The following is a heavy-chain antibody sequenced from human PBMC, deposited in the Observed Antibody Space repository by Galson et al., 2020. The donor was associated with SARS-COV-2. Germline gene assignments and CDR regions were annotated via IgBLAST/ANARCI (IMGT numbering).Heavy chain of an antibody. D-gene: IGHD6-13*01. V-gene: IGHV3-7*01. Sequence: GGSLRLSCAASGFTFSSYWMSWVRQAPGKGLEWVANIKQDGSEKYYVDSVKGRFTISRDNAKNSLYLQMNSLRAEDTAVYYCARDGIAAAGTVYYYGMDVWGQGTTVTVSS. CDR2: IKQDGSEK. CDR1: GFTFSSYW. CDR3: ARDGIAAAGTVYYYGMDV. J-gene: IGHJ6*02.